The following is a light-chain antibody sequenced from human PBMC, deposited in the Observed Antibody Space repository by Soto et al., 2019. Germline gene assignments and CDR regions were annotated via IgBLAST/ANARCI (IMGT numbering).Light chain of an antibody. CDR2: AAS. CDR3: QQSYSIPPT. Sequence: DIQMTQSPSSLSASVGDRVTITCRASQSINRFLNWFQQKPGKAPKLLIYAASTLQSGVPSRFSGSESGTDFTLTISSLQPEDFATYYCQQSYSIPPTFGQGTTVEIK. J-gene: IGKJ1*01. V-gene: IGKV1-39*01. CDR1: QSINRF.